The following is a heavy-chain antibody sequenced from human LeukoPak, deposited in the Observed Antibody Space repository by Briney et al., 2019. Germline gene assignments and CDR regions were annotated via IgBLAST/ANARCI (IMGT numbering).Heavy chain of an antibody. Sequence: GGSLRLSFAATGFTFSSYWMSWVRQAPGKGLEWVANIKPDGSEKYYVDSVRGRFTISRDNAKNSLYLQINSLRAGDTAVYYCLGNWFDPWGQGTLVTVSS. J-gene: IGHJ5*02. CDR3: LGNWFDP. V-gene: IGHV3-7*01. CDR1: GFTFSSYW. CDR2: IKPDGSEK.